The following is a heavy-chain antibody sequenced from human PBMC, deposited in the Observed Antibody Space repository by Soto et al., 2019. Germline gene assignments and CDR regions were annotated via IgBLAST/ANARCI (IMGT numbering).Heavy chain of an antibody. CDR1: GYPLSSVA. Sequence: PGGFLRPSSAVSGYPLSSVAMRMVRSAPGKGLEWVTAKSRSGGSKNYADPVKGRFTISRDNSKNTLYLQMNNLRAEDTAVYYCAKREERLELLFFQAEDGIRDL. D-gene: IGHD1-7*01. J-gene: IGHJ2*01. CDR3: AKREERLELLFFQAEDGIRDL. V-gene: IGHV3-23*01. CDR2: KSRSGGSK.